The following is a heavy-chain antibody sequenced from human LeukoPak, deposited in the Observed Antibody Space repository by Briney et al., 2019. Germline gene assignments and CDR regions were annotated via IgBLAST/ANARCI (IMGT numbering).Heavy chain of an antibody. V-gene: IGHV1-2*02. D-gene: IGHD3-10*01. CDR3: ARRLYYGSGSYYNSDGYYGMDV. J-gene: IGHJ6*02. CDR2: INPNSGGT. CDR1: GYTFTGYY. Sequence: ASVKLSCTASGYTFTGYYMHWVRQAPGQGLEWMGWINPNSGGTNYAQKFQGRVTMTRDTSISTAYMELSRLRSDDTAVYYCARRLYYGSGSYYNSDGYYGMDVWGQGTTVTVSS.